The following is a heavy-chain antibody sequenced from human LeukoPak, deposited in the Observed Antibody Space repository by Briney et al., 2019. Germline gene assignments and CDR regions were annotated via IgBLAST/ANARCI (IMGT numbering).Heavy chain of an antibody. Sequence: KASETLSLTCTVSGGSISSSSYYWGWIRQPPGKGLEWIGSIYYSGSTYYNPSLKSRVTISVDTSKNQFSLKLSSVTAADTAVYYCARLGIVLMVYAPWAFDYWGQGTLVTVSS. CDR1: GGSISSSSYY. CDR2: IYYSGST. V-gene: IGHV4-39*07. J-gene: IGHJ4*02. D-gene: IGHD2-8*01. CDR3: ARLGIVLMVYAPWAFDY.